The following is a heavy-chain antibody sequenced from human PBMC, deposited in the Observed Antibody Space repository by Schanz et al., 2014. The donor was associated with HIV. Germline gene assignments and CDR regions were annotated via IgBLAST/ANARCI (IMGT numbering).Heavy chain of an antibody. J-gene: IGHJ6*02. CDR1: GFTFSSYA. V-gene: IGHV3-30-3*01. CDR2: ISYDGSNE. CDR3: ANTEFPYSSSSDYYYGMDV. Sequence: VQLLESGGGLVQPGGSLRLSCAASGFTFSSYAMSWVRQAPGKGLEWVAVISYDGSNEYYTDSVKGRFTISRDNSKKTLYLQMNSLRAEDTAVYYCANTEFPYSSSSDYYYGMDVWGQGTTVTVSS. D-gene: IGHD6-6*01.